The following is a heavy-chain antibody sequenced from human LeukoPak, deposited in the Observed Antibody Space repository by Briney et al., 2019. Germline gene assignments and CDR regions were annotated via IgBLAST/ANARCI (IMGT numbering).Heavy chain of an antibody. Sequence: SETLSLTCTVSGGSISTYYWSWIRRPPGKGLEWIAYIHASGPTNYNPSLKSRITISVDTSKNQFSLKLSSVTAADTAVYYCARHDAGIAARPFDNWGREPWSPSPQ. CDR2: IHASGPT. D-gene: IGHD6-6*01. CDR1: GGSISTYY. J-gene: IGHJ4*02. V-gene: IGHV4-4*09. CDR3: ARHDAGIAARPFDN.